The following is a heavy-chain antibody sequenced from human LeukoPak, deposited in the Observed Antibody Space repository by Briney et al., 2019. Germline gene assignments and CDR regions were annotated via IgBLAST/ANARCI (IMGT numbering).Heavy chain of an antibody. V-gene: IGHV4-59*01. D-gene: IGHD2-8*01. CDR2: IYSSGST. J-gene: IGHJ4*02. CDR3: ARANLLGYCTNGVGPGGGVPFDF. Sequence: PSETLSLTCNVSGGSIRGYYWSWIRQPPGKGLEWIGYIYSSGSTNYNPSLKSRVTMSVDTSKNQFSLKVTSVTAADPAVYYCARANLLGYCTNGVGPGGGVPFDFWGQGTLVTVSS. CDR1: GGSIRGYY.